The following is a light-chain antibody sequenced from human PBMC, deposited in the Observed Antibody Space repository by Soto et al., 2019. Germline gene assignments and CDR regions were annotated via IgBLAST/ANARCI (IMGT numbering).Light chain of an antibody. CDR1: QSVSIH. CDR2: GAS. Sequence: EIVMTQSPATLSVSPGESATLSCRASQSVSIHLGWFQQKPGQVPRLLIYGASTRAPGIPARFSGSGSGTEFTLTISRLDPEDFAVYYCQQYGSSPLITFGQGTRLDIK. J-gene: IGKJ5*01. V-gene: IGKV3-15*01. CDR3: QQYGSSPLIT.